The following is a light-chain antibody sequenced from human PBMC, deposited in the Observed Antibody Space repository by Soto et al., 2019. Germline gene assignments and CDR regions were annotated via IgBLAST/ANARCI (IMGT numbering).Light chain of an antibody. CDR1: QTVSSSY. CDR3: QQRGKWPST. V-gene: IGKV3D-20*02. J-gene: IGKJ2*02. CDR2: DAY. Sequence: EIVLTQSPATLSLSPGERATLSCGASQTVSSSYLAWYQLKPGLAPRLLFYDAYTRATGVGARFTGSGSATDFSLTITSLEPEDFAVYFCQQRGKWPSTFGPGTKVDI.